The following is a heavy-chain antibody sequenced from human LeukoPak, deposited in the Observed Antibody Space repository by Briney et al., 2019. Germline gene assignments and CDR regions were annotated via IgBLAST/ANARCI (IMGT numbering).Heavy chain of an antibody. J-gene: IGHJ2*01. CDR3: ARVRYDSSGERYFDL. V-gene: IGHV4-59*01. Sequence: SETLSLTCTVSGGSTGSYYWSWIRQPPGKGLEWIGYIYHSGSTNYNPSLKSRVTISVDTSKNQFSLKLSSVTAADTAVYYCARVRYDSSGERYFDLWGRGTLVTVSS. CDR1: GGSTGSYY. CDR2: IYHSGST. D-gene: IGHD3-22*01.